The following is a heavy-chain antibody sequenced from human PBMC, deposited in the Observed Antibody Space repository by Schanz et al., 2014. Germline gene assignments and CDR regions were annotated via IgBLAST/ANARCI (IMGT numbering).Heavy chain of an antibody. CDR3: ARVQDDILTGSEYYYGMDV. CDR2: ISPYNGNT. D-gene: IGHD3-9*01. V-gene: IGHV1-18*01. Sequence: QVHLVQSGAEVKKPGSSVKVSCKASGGTFSSDTFSWVRQAPGQGLEWMGWISPYNGNTNYAPKVQGRVTVTTDTSTSTAYMELRSLRSDDTAVYYCARVQDDILTGSEYYYGMDVWGQGTTVAVSS. CDR1: GGTFSSDT. J-gene: IGHJ6*02.